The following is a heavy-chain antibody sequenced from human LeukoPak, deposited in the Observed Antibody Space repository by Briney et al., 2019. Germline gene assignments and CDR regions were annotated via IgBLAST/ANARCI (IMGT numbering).Heavy chain of an antibody. CDR2: IYYSGST. CDR1: GGSISSYY. CDR3: ARDGGYDYAAFDI. V-gene: IGHV4-59*01. J-gene: IGHJ3*02. D-gene: IGHD5-12*01. Sequence: SETLSLTCTVSGGSISSYYWSWIRQPPGEGLEWIGYIYYSGSTNYNPSLKSRVTISVDTSKNQFSLKLSSVTAADTAVYYCARDGGYDYAAFDIWGQGTMVTVSS.